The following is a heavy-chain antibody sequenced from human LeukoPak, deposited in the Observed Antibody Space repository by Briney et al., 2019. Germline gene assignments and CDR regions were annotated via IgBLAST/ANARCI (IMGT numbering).Heavy chain of an antibody. CDR2: INSDGSST. D-gene: IGHD1-26*01. CDR3: ARGSYSHYGMDV. CDR1: GFTFSSYW. Sequence: PGGSLRLSCAASGFTFSSYWMHWVRQGPGKGLVWVSRINSDGSSTRYADSVKGRFTISRDNAKNTLYLQMNSLRAEDTAVYYCARGSYSHYGMDVWGQGTTVIVSS. V-gene: IGHV3-74*01. J-gene: IGHJ6*02.